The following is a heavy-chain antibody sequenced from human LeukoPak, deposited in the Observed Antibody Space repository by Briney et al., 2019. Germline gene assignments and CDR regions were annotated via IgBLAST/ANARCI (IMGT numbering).Heavy chain of an antibody. V-gene: IGHV1-18*04. D-gene: IGHD3-22*01. CDR3: ARYYYDSSGYNFLFFDY. Sequence: GASVKVSCKASGYTFTGYYMHWVRQAPGQGLEWMGWISSYNGNTHYAQKVQGRVTMTTDTSTSTAYMELRSLRSDDTAVYYCARYYYDSSGYNFLFFDYWGQGTLVTVSS. CDR2: ISSYNGNT. J-gene: IGHJ4*02. CDR1: GYTFTGYY.